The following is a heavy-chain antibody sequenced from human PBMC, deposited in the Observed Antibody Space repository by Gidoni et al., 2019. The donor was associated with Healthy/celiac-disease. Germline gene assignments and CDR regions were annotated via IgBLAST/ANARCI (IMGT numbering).Heavy chain of an antibody. Sequence: QVQLVESGGGGVQPGRSLTLSWAASGFTFRSYGMHGVRQAPGKGLECVAVISYDGINKYYADSVNVRFPISRDNSKNTLYLQMNSLRAEDTAVYYCAKVLIAAAFAYYYGMDVWGQGTTVTVSS. J-gene: IGHJ6*02. CDR1: GFTFRSYG. CDR3: AKVLIAAAFAYYYGMDV. D-gene: IGHD6-13*01. CDR2: ISYDGINK. V-gene: IGHV3-30*18.